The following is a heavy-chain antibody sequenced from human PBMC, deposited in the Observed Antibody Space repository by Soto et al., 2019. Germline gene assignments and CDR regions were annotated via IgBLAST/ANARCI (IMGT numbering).Heavy chain of an antibody. V-gene: IGHV4-39*07. CDR1: GGSITSSSYY. Sequence: SETLYLTCTVSGGSITSSSYYWGCIRQPPGKGLEWIGSIYYSGNSYYNPSLKSRVTISVDTAKNQFSLKLSSVTAADTAVYYCARSPDSSGYYPRWYYYGMDVWGQGTTVTVSS. D-gene: IGHD3-22*01. CDR2: IYYSGNS. J-gene: IGHJ6*02. CDR3: ARSPDSSGYYPRWYYYGMDV.